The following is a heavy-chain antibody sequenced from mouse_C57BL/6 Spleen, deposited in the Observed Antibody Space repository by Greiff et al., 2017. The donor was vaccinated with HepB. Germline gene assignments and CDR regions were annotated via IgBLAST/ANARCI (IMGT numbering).Heavy chain of an antibody. CDR1: GYAFSSYW. V-gene: IGHV1-80*01. D-gene: IGHD2-4*01. J-gene: IGHJ3*01. CDR2: IYPGDGDT. CDR3: ARSYYDYDDWFAY. Sequence: VQLQESGAERVKPGASVKISCKASGYAFSSYWMNWVKQRPGKGLEWIGQIYPGDGDTNYNGKFKGKATLTADKSSSTAYMQLSSLTSEDSAVYFCARSYYDYDDWFAYWGQGTLVTVSA.